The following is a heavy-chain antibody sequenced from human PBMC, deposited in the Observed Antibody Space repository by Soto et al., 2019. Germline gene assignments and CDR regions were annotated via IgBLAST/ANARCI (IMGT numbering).Heavy chain of an antibody. V-gene: IGHV4-59*01. Sequence: LSLTCTVSGGSISSYYWSWIRQPPGKGLEWIGYIYYSGSTNYNPSLKSRVTISVDTSKNQFSLKLSSVTAADTAVYYCARHGLGYYYDSIGSRAHAFDIWGQGTTVSGS. J-gene: IGHJ3*02. D-gene: IGHD3-22*01. CDR3: ARHGLGYYYDSIGSRAHAFDI. CDR1: GGSISSYY. CDR2: IYYSGST.